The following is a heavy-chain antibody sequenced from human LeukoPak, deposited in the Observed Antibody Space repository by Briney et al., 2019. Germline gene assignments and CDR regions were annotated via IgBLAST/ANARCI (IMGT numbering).Heavy chain of an antibody. J-gene: IGHJ4*02. CDR3: ARDSRGWLDY. V-gene: IGHV1-18*01. CDR2: ISAYNGNT. D-gene: IGHD6-19*01. CDR1: GYTFTTYG. Sequence: GASVKVSCKASGYTFTTYGISWVRQAPGQGLEWMGWISAYNGNTNSAQKLRGRVTMTTDTSTSTAYMELRSLRSDDTAVYYCARDSRGWLDYWGQGTLVTVSS.